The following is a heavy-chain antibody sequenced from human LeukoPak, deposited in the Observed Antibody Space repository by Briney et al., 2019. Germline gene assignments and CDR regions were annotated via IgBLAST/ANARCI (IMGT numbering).Heavy chain of an antibody. V-gene: IGHV3-7*04. Sequence: GGSLRLSCAASGFSFRSFWMSWVRQAPGKGLEWVASIKEDGSDKYYVESVKGRFTISRENARNSLYLQMNSLRAEDTALYYCARVLWFGGIYYFDYWGQGTLVTVSS. J-gene: IGHJ4*02. CDR3: ARVLWFGGIYYFDY. D-gene: IGHD3-10*01. CDR1: GFSFRSFW. CDR2: IKEDGSDK.